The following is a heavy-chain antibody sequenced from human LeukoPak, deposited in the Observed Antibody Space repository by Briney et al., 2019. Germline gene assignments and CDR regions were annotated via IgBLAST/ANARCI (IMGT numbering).Heavy chain of an antibody. Sequence: PSEAPSLTSTVPDDSLSGSYWSWIRPTPPRGLGWIGYLYSSGITNHSPSLKSRVAMPVDTSKNKFSLKLNSVTAADTAVYYCARRHGSGSNNWFDPWGQGTLVTVSS. J-gene: IGHJ5*02. V-gene: IGHV4-4*09. D-gene: IGHD3-10*01. CDR1: DDSLSGSY. CDR2: LYSSGIT. CDR3: ARRHGSGSNNWFDP.